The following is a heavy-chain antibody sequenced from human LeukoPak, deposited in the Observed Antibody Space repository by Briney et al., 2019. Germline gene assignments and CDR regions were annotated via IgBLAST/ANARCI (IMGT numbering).Heavy chain of an antibody. CDR2: ISSSSSTI. V-gene: IGHV3-48*01. Sequence: GGSLRLSCAASGFTFSSYSMNWVRQAPGKGLEWVSYISSSSSTIYYADSVKGRFTISRDNAKNSLYLQMNSLRAEDTAVYYCARQKVAATVYYYYYGMDAWGQGTTVTVSS. J-gene: IGHJ6*02. D-gene: IGHD2-15*01. CDR3: ARQKVAATVYYYYYGMDA. CDR1: GFTFSSYS.